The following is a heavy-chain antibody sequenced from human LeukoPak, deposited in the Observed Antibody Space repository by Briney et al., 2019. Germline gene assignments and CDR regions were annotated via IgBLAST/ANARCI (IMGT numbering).Heavy chain of an antibody. D-gene: IGHD6-13*01. V-gene: IGHV4-34*01. J-gene: IGHJ4*02. CDR3: ARVAAAAGNPIDY. Sequence: PSETLSLTCAVYGGSFSGYYWSWIRQPPGKGLEWIGSIYDSGSTNYNPSLKSRVTISVDTSKNQFSLKLSSVTAADTAVYYCARVAAAAGNPIDYWGQGTLVTVFS. CDR1: GGSFSGYY. CDR2: IYDSGST.